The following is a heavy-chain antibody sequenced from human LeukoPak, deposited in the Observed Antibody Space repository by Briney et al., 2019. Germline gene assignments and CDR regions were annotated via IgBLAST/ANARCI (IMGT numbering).Heavy chain of an antibody. CDR1: GFTFRSYW. CDR3: ARGWAFDI. Sequence: GALRLSCAASGFTFRSYWMHWVRQAPGKGLVWVSRIKTDGSSTTYADFVKGRFTISRDNAKNTLYLQMNSLRAEDTAVYYCARGWAFDIWGQGTMVTVSS. J-gene: IGHJ3*02. CDR2: IKTDGSST. D-gene: IGHD5-24*01. V-gene: IGHV3-74*01.